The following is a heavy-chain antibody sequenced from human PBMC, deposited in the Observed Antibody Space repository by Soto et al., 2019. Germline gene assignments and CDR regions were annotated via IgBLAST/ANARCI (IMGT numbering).Heavy chain of an antibody. Sequence: SETLSLTCTVSGCSITYINNHSCRWFRLPPGKGLEWIGYISDIAYTSYNPSLKGRVSISVDTSKNQFSLTLTSVTAADTAVYYCARQGFGVLHGLVDVWGQGTTVT. CDR3: ARQGFGVLHGLVDV. CDR1: GCSITYINNHS. CDR2: ISDIAYT. V-gene: IGHV4-61*05. J-gene: IGHJ6*02. D-gene: IGHD3-10*01.